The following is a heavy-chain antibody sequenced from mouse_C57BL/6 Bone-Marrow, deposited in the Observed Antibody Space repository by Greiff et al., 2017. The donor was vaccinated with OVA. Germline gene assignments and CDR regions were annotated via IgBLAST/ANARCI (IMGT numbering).Heavy chain of an antibody. V-gene: IGHV1-42*01. CDR1: GYSFTGYY. CDR2: INPSTGGT. J-gene: IGHJ2*01. CDR3: ARAVYY. Sequence: VQLQQSGPELVKPGASVKISCKASGYSFTGYYMNWVKQSPEKSLEWIGEINPSTGGTTYNQKFKAKATLTVDKSSSTAYMQLKSLTSEDSAVYYCARAVYYWGQGTTLTVSS. D-gene: IGHD3-3*01.